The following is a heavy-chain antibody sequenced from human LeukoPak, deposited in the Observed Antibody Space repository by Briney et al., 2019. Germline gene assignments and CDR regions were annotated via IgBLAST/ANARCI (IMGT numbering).Heavy chain of an antibody. Sequence: PGGSLRLSCAASGFTFSSYAMSWVRQAPGKGLEWIGYIYYSGSTNYNPSLKSRVTISVDTSKNQFSLKLSSVTAADTAVYYCARVFRGSYSVDYWGQGTLVTVSS. V-gene: IGHV4-59*01. D-gene: IGHD1-26*01. CDR1: GFTFSSYA. J-gene: IGHJ4*02. CDR3: ARVFRGSYSVDY. CDR2: IYYSGST.